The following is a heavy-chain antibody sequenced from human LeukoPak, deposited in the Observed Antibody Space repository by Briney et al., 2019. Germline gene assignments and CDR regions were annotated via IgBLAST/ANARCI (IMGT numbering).Heavy chain of an antibody. D-gene: IGHD1-14*01. Sequence: GGSLRLSCADSGITFSGNWMSWVRQAPGKGLEWVSAISGSGGKTYYADSVKGRFTISRDNSKSTLYLQMNSLRAEDTALYYCAKETARPAGVFEYWGQGTRVTVSS. CDR1: GITFSGNW. CDR2: ISGSGGKT. CDR3: AKETARPAGVFEY. V-gene: IGHV3-23*01. J-gene: IGHJ4*02.